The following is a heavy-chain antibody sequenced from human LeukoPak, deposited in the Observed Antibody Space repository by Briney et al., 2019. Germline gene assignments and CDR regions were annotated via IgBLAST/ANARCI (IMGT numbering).Heavy chain of an antibody. J-gene: IGHJ5*02. V-gene: IGHV3-7*01. CDR1: GFTFSSYW. D-gene: IGHD3-22*01. CDR2: IKQGGSEK. Sequence: GGSLRLSCAASGFTFSSYWMSWVRQAPGKGLEWVANIKQGGSEKYYVDSVKGRFTISRDNAKNSLYLQMNSLRAEDTAVYYCARDSNYYDSSGPGWFDPWGQGTLVTVSS. CDR3: ARDSNYYDSSGPGWFDP.